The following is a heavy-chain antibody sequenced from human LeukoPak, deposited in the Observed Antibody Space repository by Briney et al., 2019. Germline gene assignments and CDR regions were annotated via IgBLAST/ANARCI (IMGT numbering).Heavy chain of an antibody. D-gene: IGHD3-3*01. CDR3: ARSPDFWSGFANYYYMDV. CDR2: IYYSGST. CDR1: GGSISSYY. Sequence: SETLSLTCTVSGGSISSYYWSWIRQPPGKGLEWIGSIYYSGSTYYNPSLKSRVTISVDTSKNQFSLKLSSVTAADTAVYYCARSPDFWSGFANYYYMDVWGQGTLVTVSS. V-gene: IGHV4-39*01. J-gene: IGHJ6*03.